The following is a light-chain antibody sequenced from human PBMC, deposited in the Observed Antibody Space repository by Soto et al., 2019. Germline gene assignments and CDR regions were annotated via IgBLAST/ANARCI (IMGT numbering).Light chain of an antibody. CDR2: QAS. CDR3: QQYTTYWT. V-gene: IGKV1-5*03. J-gene: IGKJ1*01. Sequence: DIQMTQSPSTLSASVGDRVTITCRASQSTSSWLAWYQHKPGEAPKLLISQASILESGVPPRFSGSGSGTEFTLTITSLQPEDFTTYFCQQYTTYWTFGQGTKV. CDR1: QSTSSW.